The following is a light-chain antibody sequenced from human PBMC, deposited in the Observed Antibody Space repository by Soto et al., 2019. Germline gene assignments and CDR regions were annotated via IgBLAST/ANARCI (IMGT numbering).Light chain of an antibody. V-gene: IGLV6-57*04. CDR1: SGSIASND. CDR3: QSYDSSTVV. J-gene: IGLJ2*01. CDR2: ENN. Sequence: NFMLTQPHSVSESPRKTVTISCTRSSGSIASNDVQWYQQRPGSAPTTVIYENNQRPSGVPDRFSGSTDGSSNSASLTISGLQTEDEADYYCQSYDSSTVVFGGGTQLTVL.